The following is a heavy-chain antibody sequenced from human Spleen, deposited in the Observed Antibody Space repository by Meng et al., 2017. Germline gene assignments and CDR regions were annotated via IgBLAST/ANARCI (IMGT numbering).Heavy chain of an antibody. J-gene: IGHJ4*02. D-gene: IGHD6-13*01. V-gene: IGHV4-34*01. Sequence: SETLSLTCAVYGGSFSGYYWSWIRQPPGKWLEWIGEINHSGSTNHNPSLKSRVTISVDTSKIQFSLKLSSVTAADTAMYYCVRDEDISAAGKLFGDYWGQGTLVTVSS. CDR1: GGSFSGYY. CDR2: INHSGST. CDR3: VRDEDISAAGKLFGDY.